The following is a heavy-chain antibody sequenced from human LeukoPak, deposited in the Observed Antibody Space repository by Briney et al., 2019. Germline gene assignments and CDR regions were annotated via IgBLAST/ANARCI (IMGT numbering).Heavy chain of an antibody. CDR3: ARDVNWNYCDY. D-gene: IGHD1-20*01. V-gene: IGHV3-21*01. CDR1: GFTFSSYS. Sequence: GGSLRLSCAASGFTFSSYSMNWVRQAPGKGLEWVSFISTSSSYIYYADSVKGRFTISRDNAKNSLYLQMNSLRAEDSAVYYCARDVNWNYCDYWGHGTLVTVSS. CDR2: ISTSSSYI. J-gene: IGHJ4*01.